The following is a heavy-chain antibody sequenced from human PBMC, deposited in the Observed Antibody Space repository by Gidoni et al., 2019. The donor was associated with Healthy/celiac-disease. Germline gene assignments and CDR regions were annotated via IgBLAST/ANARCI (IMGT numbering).Heavy chain of an antibody. V-gene: IGHV3-15*01. D-gene: IGHD3-10*01. CDR2: IKSKTDGGTT. J-gene: IGHJ4*02. CDR1: GFPFGSGW. CDR3: TTTSWFGTPGDY. Sequence: EVQLVDSAGGLIKPGASLTVSCAPSGFPFGSGWMNWVRQAPGKALAWVGRIKSKTDGGTTDYAAPVKGRFTISRDDSKKTLYLQMNSLKTEDTAVYYCTTTSWFGTPGDYWGQGTLVTVSS.